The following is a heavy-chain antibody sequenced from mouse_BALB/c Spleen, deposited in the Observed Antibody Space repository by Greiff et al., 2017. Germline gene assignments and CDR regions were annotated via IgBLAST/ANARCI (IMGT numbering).Heavy chain of an antibody. CDR1: GFTFSDYY. Sequence: EVKVVESGGGLVKPGGSLKLSCAASGFTFSDYYMYWVRQTPEKRLEWVATISDGGSYTYYPDTVTGRFTISRDNAKNTLYLEMSSLRSEDTAMYYCARGITMMDYWGQGTSVTVSS. D-gene: IGHD2-4*01. V-gene: IGHV5-4*02. CDR2: ISDGGSYT. J-gene: IGHJ4*01. CDR3: ARGITMMDY.